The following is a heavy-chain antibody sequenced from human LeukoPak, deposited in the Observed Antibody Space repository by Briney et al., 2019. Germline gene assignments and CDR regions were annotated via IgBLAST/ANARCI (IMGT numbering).Heavy chain of an antibody. V-gene: IGHV4-59*11. CDR2: ISNSGST. CDR1: GGPIISHY. J-gene: IGHJ6*03. CDR3: VRHALEGYYSCYYMGV. Sequence: SETLSLTCSVSGGPIISHYWSWIRQPPGKGLEWIGYISNSGSTDYNPSLRSRVTISINTSKSQFYLKLSSVTAADSAVYYCVRHALEGYYSCYYMGVWGRGTTVTVSS. D-gene: IGHD1-1*01.